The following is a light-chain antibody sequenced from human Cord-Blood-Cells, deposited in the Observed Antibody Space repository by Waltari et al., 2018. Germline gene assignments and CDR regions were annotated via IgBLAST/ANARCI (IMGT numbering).Light chain of an antibody. V-gene: IGLV2-23*01. CDR3: CSYAGSSTWV. Sequence: QSALTQTASVSGSPGQSITISCTGTSSDVGSYTLSSWYQHHPGKAPKLMIYEGSKRPSGVSNRFSGSKSGNAASLTISGLQAEDEADYYCCSYAGSSTWVFGGGTKLTVL. CDR2: EGS. J-gene: IGLJ3*02. CDR1: SSDVGSYTL.